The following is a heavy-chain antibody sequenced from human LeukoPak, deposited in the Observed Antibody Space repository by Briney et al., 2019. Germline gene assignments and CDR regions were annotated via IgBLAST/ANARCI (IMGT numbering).Heavy chain of an antibody. V-gene: IGHV4-31*03. D-gene: IGHD6-13*01. CDR1: GASTTTTSHY. CDR2: IYYDAGA. CDR3: ARVSAAARRMSTFLYYFDY. Sequence: SETLSLTCTVSGASTTTTSHYWSWLRQHPGKGPEWIAYIYYDAGAYYNPSLASRVTISVDTSKNQFSLKLSSVTAADTAVYYCARVSAAARRMSTFLYYFDYWGQGTLVTVSS. J-gene: IGHJ4*02.